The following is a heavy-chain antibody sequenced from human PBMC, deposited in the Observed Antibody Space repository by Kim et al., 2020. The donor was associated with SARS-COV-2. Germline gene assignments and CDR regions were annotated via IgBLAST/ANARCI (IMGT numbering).Heavy chain of an antibody. D-gene: IGHD5-12*01. CDR2: IKEDATRA. CDR1: GFPFSNYW. V-gene: IGHV3-7*05. CDR3: AGFRY. J-gene: IGHJ4*02. Sequence: GGSLRLSCVASGFPFSNYWMSWVRQTPEKGLEWVATIKEDATRAYYIDSVKGRFIISRDNARNSLFLQMDSLRVDDTAMYYCAGFRYWGQGTVVAVSS.